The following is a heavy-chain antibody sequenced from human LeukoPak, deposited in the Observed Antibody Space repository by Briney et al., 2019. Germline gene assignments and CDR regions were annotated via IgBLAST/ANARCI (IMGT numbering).Heavy chain of an antibody. Sequence: SETLSLTCTVSGGSISSGSYYWSWIRQPAGKGLEWIGRIYTSGSTNYNPSLKSRVTISVDTSKNQFSLKLSSVTAADTAVYYCARDRTSSWDHYYYYYMDVWGKGTTVTISS. CDR2: IYTSGST. J-gene: IGHJ6*03. CDR3: ARDRTSSWDHYYYYYMDV. V-gene: IGHV4-61*02. D-gene: IGHD6-13*01. CDR1: GGSISSGSYY.